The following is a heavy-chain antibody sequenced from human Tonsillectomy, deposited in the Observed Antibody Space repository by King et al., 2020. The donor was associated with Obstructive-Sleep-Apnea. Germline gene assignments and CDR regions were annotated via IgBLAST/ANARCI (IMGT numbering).Heavy chain of an antibody. CDR2: ISGSGGST. D-gene: IGHD4-17*01. CDR3: AKFYGDYLRWFDP. V-gene: IGHV3-23*04. Sequence: VQLVESGGGLAQPGGSLRLSCAASGFTFSSYAMGWVRQTPGKGLEWVSAISGSGGSTYYADSVMGRFTISRDKSKNPLYLQMNSLRAADTAVYYCAKFYGDYLRWFDPWGQGTLVTVSS. CDR1: GFTFSSYA. J-gene: IGHJ5*02.